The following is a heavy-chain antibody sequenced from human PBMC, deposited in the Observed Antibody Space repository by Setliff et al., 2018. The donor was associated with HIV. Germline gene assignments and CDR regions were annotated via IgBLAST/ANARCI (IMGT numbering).Heavy chain of an antibody. CDR3: ARVSKSSPDAFDI. J-gene: IGHJ3*02. CDR2: ISASGGST. Sequence: AGGSLRLSCAASGFTFTRNWMSWVRQAPGEGLEWVSIISASGGSTYYADSVKGRFTISRDKAKNTLYLQLNSLRAEDTAVYYCARVSKSSPDAFDIWGQGTMVTVSS. V-gene: IGHV3-23*01. CDR1: GFTFTRNW. D-gene: IGHD6-13*01.